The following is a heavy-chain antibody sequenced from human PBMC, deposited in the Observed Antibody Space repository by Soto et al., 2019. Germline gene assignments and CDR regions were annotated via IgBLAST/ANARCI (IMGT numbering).Heavy chain of an antibody. CDR3: NKYSGSLSIPAA. CDR2: ISRDGGTK. V-gene: IGHV3-30*03. D-gene: IGHD1-26*01. J-gene: IGHJ5*02. CDR1: GFTVSTYG. Sequence: PGGSLRLSCAVSGFTVSTYGMHWVRQAPGKGLEWVAVISRDGGTKYYADSVKGRFTISRDNSRNTLFLEMNSLKTEDTAVYYCNKYSGSLSIPAALGPGTLVTVSS.